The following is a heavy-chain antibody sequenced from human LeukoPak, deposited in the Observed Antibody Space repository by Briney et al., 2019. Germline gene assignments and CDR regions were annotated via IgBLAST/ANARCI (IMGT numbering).Heavy chain of an antibody. CDR1: GDSFSSYH. D-gene: IGHD6-6*01. Sequence: SETLSLTCTVSVSGDSFSSYHWSWLRQPPGKGLEWIGYISSSGSTSYNTSLKSRVTISVDTSKNQFSLKLSSVTAADTAVYYCARGESSSSPLYYYYYYMDVWGKGTTVTVSS. J-gene: IGHJ6*03. CDR3: ARGESSSSPLYYYYYYMDV. V-gene: IGHV4-59*01. CDR2: ISSSGST.